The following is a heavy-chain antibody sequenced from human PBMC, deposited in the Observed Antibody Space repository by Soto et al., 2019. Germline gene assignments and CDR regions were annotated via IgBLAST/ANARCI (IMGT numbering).Heavy chain of an antibody. D-gene: IGHD1-26*01. Sequence: QEQLVESGGGVVQPGRSLRVSCAASGFSFSTYAMHWVSQAPGKGLEWVAFISYDGSNTQYADSVKGRFTISRDNSRNNLDLQMDSLGAEDTAVYYCARENSGHQLGSLGQGNLVTVSS. CDR3: ARENSGHQLGS. V-gene: IGHV3-30-3*01. J-gene: IGHJ5*02. CDR1: GFSFSTYA. CDR2: ISYDGSNT.